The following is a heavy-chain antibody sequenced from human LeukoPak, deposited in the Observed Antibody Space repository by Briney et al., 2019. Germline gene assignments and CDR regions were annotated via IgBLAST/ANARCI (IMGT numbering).Heavy chain of an antibody. D-gene: IGHD6-19*01. J-gene: IGHJ4*02. CDR2: IDGSNTNT. Sequence: GGSLRLSCAASGFTFSNYAMSWVRQAPGRGLEWVSTIDGSNTNTYYADSVKGRFTISRDNSKNTLYLQMNSLTADDTAVYYCAKVQQWLADIDYWGRGTLVTVSS. CDR1: GFTFSNYA. V-gene: IGHV3-23*01. CDR3: AKVQQWLADIDY.